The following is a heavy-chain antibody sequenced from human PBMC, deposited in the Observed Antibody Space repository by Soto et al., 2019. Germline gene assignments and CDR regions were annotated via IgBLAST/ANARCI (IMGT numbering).Heavy chain of an antibody. Sequence: QVQLQESGPGLVKPSQTLSLTCTVSGGSISSGDYYWSWIRQPPGKGLEWIGYIYYSGSTYYNPSLKSRVTISVDTSKNQFSLKLSSVTAADTAVYYCARDIVRRASGSYYNAPGWFDPWGQGTLVTVSS. CDR1: GGSISSGDYY. D-gene: IGHD3-10*01. V-gene: IGHV4-30-4*01. CDR3: ARDIVRRASGSYYNAPGWFDP. J-gene: IGHJ5*02. CDR2: IYYSGST.